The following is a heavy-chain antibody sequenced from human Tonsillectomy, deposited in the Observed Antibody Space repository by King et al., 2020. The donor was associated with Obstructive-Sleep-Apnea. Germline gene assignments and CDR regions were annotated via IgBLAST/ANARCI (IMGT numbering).Heavy chain of an antibody. CDR2: ISYDGNRK. V-gene: IGHV3-30*01. D-gene: IGHD4/OR15-4a*01. CDR1: GFTFSSYA. Sequence: VQLVESGGGVVQPGRSLRLSCAASGFTFSSYAMHWVRQAPGKGLEWVAVISYDGNRKYYADSVRGRFTISRDNSKDTVYLQMNSLRREDTAVYYCARDRNDYGDHWGQETLVTVSS. CDR3: ARDRNDYGDH. J-gene: IGHJ4*02.